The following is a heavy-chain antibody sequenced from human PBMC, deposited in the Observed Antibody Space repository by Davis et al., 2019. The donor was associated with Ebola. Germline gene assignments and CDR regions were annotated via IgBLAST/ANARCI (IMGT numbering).Heavy chain of an antibody. CDR3: ARIRAVRATGGPFDY. CDR1: EFTRSDYA. V-gene: IGHV3-30-3*01. J-gene: IGHJ4*02. D-gene: IGHD2-2*01. CDR2: ILYDGNNR. Sequence: PGGSLRLSCAASEFTRSDYARYWVRQTPGMGLEWVGVILYDGNNRYYADSVKGRFTISRDTSKNTLYLQMDSLRVEDTAVYYCARIRAVRATGGPFDYWGQGTLVTVSS.